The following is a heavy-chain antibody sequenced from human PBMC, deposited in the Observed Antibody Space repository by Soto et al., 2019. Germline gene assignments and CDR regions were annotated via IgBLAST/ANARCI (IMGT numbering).Heavy chain of an antibody. Sequence: ASVNVSCKASGYSFTGYYIHWVRQAPGQGLEWMGWINPDSGATNYAQNFQGRVTLTSDTSISTASMDLTSLTSDDTDVYYCARGDYGTGGYPFPYFDYWGQRSLVTVSS. V-gene: IGHV1-2*02. CDR3: ARGDYGTGGYPFPYFDY. J-gene: IGHJ4*02. CDR2: INPDSGAT. D-gene: IGHD2-8*02. CDR1: GYSFTGYY.